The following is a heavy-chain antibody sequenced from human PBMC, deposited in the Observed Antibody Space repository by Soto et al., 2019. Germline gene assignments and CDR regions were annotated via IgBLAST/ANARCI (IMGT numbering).Heavy chain of an antibody. CDR1: GGPISSSSYY. V-gene: IGHV4-39*01. D-gene: IGHD3-3*01. CDR2: IYYSGST. CDR3: ARHITIFGVVIHYYYYYGMDV. Sequence: SETLSLTCTVSGGPISSSSYYWGWIRQPPGKGLELIGSIYYSGSTYYNPSLKSRATISVDTSKNQFSLKLSSVTAADTAVYYCARHITIFGVVIHYYYYYGMDVWGQGTTVT. J-gene: IGHJ6*02.